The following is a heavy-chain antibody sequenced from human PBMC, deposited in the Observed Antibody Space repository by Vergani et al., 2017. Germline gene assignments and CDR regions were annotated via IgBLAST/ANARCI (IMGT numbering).Heavy chain of an antibody. CDR2: ISGPGLST. Sequence: EVHLLESGGGLVQSGGSLRLSCAASGFTFSNFAVSWVRQATGSGLAWVSSISGPGLSTYYADSVKGRFSISRDNSKNTVFLQMHSLRAEDTAIYYCAGPQGTSAYYYGGFDYWGQGILVTVSS. CDR1: GFTFSNFA. J-gene: IGHJ4*02. D-gene: IGHD3-22*01. V-gene: IGHV3-23*01. CDR3: AGPQGTSAYYYGGFDY.